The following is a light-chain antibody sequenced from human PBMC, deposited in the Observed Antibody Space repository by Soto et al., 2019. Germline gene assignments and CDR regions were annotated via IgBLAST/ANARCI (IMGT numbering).Light chain of an antibody. CDR2: AVS. Sequence: QSALTQPASVSGSPGQTITISCTGTSSDVGGYNYVSWYQQHPGKAPKLIIYAVSYRPSGISNRFSGSKSGNTASLTISGLQAEDEADYYCSSCTSGSTRVFGGRTKLTVL. J-gene: IGLJ2*01. CDR1: SSDVGGYNY. CDR3: SSCTSGSTRV. V-gene: IGLV2-14*03.